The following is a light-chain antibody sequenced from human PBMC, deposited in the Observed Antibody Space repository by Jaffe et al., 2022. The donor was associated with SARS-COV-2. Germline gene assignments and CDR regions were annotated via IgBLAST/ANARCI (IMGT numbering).Light chain of an antibody. V-gene: IGKV3-20*01. CDR1: QSVSGTY. CDR3: QQSGSSPYT. CDR2: GAS. J-gene: IGKJ2*01. Sequence: ETVLTQSPGTLSLSPGERVTLSCKASQSVSGTYFAWFQQKPGQAPRLLIYGASFRATGIPDRFSGSGSGTDFTLTISRLEPEDFAVYFCQQSGSSPYTFGPGTKLEIK.